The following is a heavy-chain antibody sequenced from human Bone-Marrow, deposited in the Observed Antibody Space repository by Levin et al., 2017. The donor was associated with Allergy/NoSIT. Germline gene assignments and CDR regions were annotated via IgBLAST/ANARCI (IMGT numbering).Heavy chain of an antibody. D-gene: IGHD4-23*01. V-gene: IGHV1-18*01. J-gene: IGHJ4*02. CDR3: TRGRYGGFEY. CDR2: ISGYNGLT. CDR1: GYTFSNFA. Sequence: GESLKISCKASGYTFSNFAIIWVRQAPGQGLEWMGWISGYNGLTKYAQNLQDRLTMTTDTSTSTAYLALESLRSDDTAVYYCTRGRYGGFEYWGQGTVVTVS.